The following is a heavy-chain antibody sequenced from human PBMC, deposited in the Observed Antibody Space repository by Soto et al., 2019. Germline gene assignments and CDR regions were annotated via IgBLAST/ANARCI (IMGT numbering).Heavy chain of an antibody. Sequence: EVQLLESGGGLVQPGGSLRLSCAASGFTFSSYAMSWVRQAPGKGLEWVSAISGSGGSTYYADSVKGRFTISRDNSKNPLYLQMNSLRAEDTAVYYCAKDFGYCSGGSCYSGMDVWGQGTTVTVSS. CDR3: AKDFGYCSGGSCYSGMDV. CDR2: ISGSGGST. CDR1: GFTFSSYA. V-gene: IGHV3-23*01. J-gene: IGHJ6*02. D-gene: IGHD2-15*01.